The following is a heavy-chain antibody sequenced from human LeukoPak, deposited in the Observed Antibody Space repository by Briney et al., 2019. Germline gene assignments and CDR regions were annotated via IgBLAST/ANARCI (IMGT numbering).Heavy chain of an antibody. CDR2: ISSSSSYI. J-gene: IGHJ3*02. V-gene: IGHV3-21*01. CDR1: GFTFSSYS. D-gene: IGHD3-16*02. Sequence: GGSLRLSCAASGFTFSSYSMNWVRQAPGKGLEWVSSISSSSSYIYYADSVKGRFTISRDNAKNSLYLQMNSLRAEDTAVYYCARDGMITFGGVIVKGALDIWGQGTMVTVSS. CDR3: ARDGMITFGGVIVKGALDI.